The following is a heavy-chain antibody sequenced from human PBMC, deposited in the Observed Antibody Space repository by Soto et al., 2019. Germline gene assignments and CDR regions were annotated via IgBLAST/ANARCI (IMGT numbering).Heavy chain of an antibody. CDR1: GYTFTAYP. CDR3: ARNEDY. V-gene: IGHV1-3*01. J-gene: IGHJ4*02. CDR2: INAGNGDT. Sequence: QVPLVQSGAEVKKPGASVKISCKTSGYTFTAYPIHWVRQAPGQRLEWMGWINAGNGDTKYSQKFQGRVTLTRDTSASTAYMEVRSLISEDTAVYYCARNEDYWGQGTLVTVSS.